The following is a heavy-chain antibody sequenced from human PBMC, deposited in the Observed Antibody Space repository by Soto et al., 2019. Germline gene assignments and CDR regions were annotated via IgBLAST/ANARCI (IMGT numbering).Heavy chain of an antibody. CDR1: GFTFSDYY. J-gene: IGHJ3*02. V-gene: IGHV3-11*01. D-gene: IGHD2-15*01. CDR2: ISSSGSIR. CDR3: ARNQRYCTGGSCFYDI. Sequence: QVHLVESGGGLVKPGGSLRLSCAASGFTFSDYYMTWIRQAPGKGLEWVSYISSSGSIRYYADSVKGRLTISRDNAKNSLYLQMNSLRAEDTAVYYCARNQRYCTGGSCFYDIWGQGTMVTVSS.